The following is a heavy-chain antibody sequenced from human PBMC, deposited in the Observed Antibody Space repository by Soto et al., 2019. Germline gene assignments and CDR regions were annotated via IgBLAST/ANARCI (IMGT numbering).Heavy chain of an antibody. D-gene: IGHD1-26*01. CDR2: ISSSGSTI. Sequence: LRLSCAASGFTFSSYEMNWVRQAPRKGLEWVSYISSSGSTIYYADSVKGRFTISRDNAKNSLYLQMNSLRAEDTAVYYCARGHSGSYNYYYYYYGMDVWGQGTTVTVSS. V-gene: IGHV3-48*03. CDR1: GFTFSSYE. J-gene: IGHJ6*02. CDR3: ARGHSGSYNYYYYYYGMDV.